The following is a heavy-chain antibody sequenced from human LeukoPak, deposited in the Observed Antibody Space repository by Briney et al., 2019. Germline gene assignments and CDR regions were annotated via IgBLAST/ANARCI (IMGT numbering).Heavy chain of an antibody. J-gene: IGHJ2*01. CDR1: GGTFSSYA. Sequence: SVKVSCKASGGTFSSYAISWVRQAPGQGLEWMGRIIPILGIANYAQKFQGRVTITADKSTSTAYMELSSLRSEDTAVYYCARDSSYGDYPHWYFDLWGRGTLVTVSS. CDR3: ARDSSYGDYPHWYFDL. D-gene: IGHD4-17*01. CDR2: IIPILGIA. V-gene: IGHV1-69*04.